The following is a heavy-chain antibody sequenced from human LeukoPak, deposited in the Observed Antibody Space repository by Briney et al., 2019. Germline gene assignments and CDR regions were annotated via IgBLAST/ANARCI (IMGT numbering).Heavy chain of an antibody. D-gene: IGHD3-16*01. J-gene: IGHJ4*02. CDR1: GYTFTSYG. V-gene: IGHV1-18*01. CDR2: ISAYNGNT. CDR3: ARDGGYDYIWGSPNAPIGY. Sequence: ASVKVSCKASGYTFTSYGISWVRQAPGQGLEWMGWISAYNGNTNYAQKLQGRVTMTTDTSTSTAYMELRSLRSDDTAVYYCARDGGYDYIWGSPNAPIGYWGQGTLVTVSS.